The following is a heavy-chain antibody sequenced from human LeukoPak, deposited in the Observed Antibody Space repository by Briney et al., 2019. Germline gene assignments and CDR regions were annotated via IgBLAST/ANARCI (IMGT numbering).Heavy chain of an antibody. CDR1: GGSISSYY. J-gene: IGHJ4*02. Sequence: SETLSLTCTVSGGSISSYYWSWIRQPPGKGLEWIGYIYYSGSTNYNPSLKSRVTVSVDTSKNQFSLKLSSVTAADTAVYYCARHVYYGSGELTFDYWGQGTLVTVSS. CDR2: IYYSGST. D-gene: IGHD3-10*01. CDR3: ARHVYYGSGELTFDY. V-gene: IGHV4-59*08.